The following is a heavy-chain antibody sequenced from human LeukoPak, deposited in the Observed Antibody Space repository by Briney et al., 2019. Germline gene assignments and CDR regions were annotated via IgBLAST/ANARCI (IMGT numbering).Heavy chain of an antibody. CDR3: ARDWTSGSYSGY. V-gene: IGHV3-33*01. J-gene: IGHJ4*02. D-gene: IGHD1-26*01. CDR1: GFTFSSYG. Sequence: PGGSLRLSCAASGFTFSSYGMHWVRRAPGKGLEWVAVIWYDGSNKYYADSVKGRFTISRDNSKNTLYLQMNSLRAEDTAVYYCARDWTSGSYSGYWGQGTLVTVSS. CDR2: IWYDGSNK.